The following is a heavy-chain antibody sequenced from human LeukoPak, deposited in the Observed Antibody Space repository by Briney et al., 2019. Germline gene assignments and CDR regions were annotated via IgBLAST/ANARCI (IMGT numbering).Heavy chain of an antibody. Sequence: SVKVSCKASGGTFSSYAISWVRQAPGQGLEWMGGIIPIFGTANYAQKFQGRVTITADKSTSTAYMELSSLRSEDTAVCYCARAALYGGNFPFDYWGQGTLVTVSS. CDR1: GGTFSSYA. D-gene: IGHD4-23*01. CDR2: IIPIFGTA. J-gene: IGHJ4*02. CDR3: ARAALYGGNFPFDY. V-gene: IGHV1-69*06.